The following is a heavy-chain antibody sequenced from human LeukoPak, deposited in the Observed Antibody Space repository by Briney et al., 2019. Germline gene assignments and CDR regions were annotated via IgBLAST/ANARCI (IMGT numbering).Heavy chain of an antibody. J-gene: IGHJ4*02. Sequence: GGSLRLSCAASGFTFSSYAMHWVRQAPGKGLDWITVTSYDGRNKYYADSVKGRFTISRDNSKNTLYLQMNSLRPEDTAVYYCARGSQWLVDPAYYFDYWGQGALVTVSS. CDR3: ARGSQWLVDPAYYFDY. CDR1: GFTFSSYA. CDR2: TSYDGRNK. D-gene: IGHD6-19*01. V-gene: IGHV3-30*04.